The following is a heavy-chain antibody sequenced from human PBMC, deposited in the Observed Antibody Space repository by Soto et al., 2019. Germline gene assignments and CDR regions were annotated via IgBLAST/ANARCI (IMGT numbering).Heavy chain of an antibody. CDR1: GFTFSSYA. Sequence: GGSLRLSCAASGFTFSSYAMSWVRQAPGKGLEWVSAISGSGGSTYYADSVKGRFTISRDNSKNTLYLQMNSLRAEDTAVYYCAKDLKVWGSYRYFFDYWGQGTLVTVSS. J-gene: IGHJ4*02. V-gene: IGHV3-23*01. CDR2: ISGSGGST. CDR3: AKDLKVWGSYRYFFDY. D-gene: IGHD3-16*02.